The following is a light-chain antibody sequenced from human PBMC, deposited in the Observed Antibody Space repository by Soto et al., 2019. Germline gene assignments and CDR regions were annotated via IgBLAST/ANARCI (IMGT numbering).Light chain of an antibody. CDR2: GAS. CDR1: QTMNSNY. V-gene: IGKV3-20*01. J-gene: IGKJ2*01. CDR3: QQSGGSLDT. Sequence: EVVLTQSPGTLSLSPGERATLSCRASQTMNSNYLAWYQHKPGQAPRLLIFGASRRATGIPDRFIGSGSGTDFTLTISRLEPEDIAVYYCQQSGGSLDTFGQGTKVEIK.